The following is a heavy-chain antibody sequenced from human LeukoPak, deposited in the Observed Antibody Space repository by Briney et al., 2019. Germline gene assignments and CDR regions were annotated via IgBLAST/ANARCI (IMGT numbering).Heavy chain of an antibody. D-gene: IGHD6-19*01. CDR2: IYTSGST. J-gene: IGHJ4*02. CDR1: GGSISRYY. CDR3: ARTGAGAVAGFDY. V-gene: IGHV4-4*09. Sequence: SETLSLTCTVSGGSISRYYWSWIRQPPAKGLEWIGYIYTSGSTNYNPSLKSRVTISVDTSKNQFSLKLSSVTAADTAVYYCARTGAGAVAGFDYWGQGTLVTVSS.